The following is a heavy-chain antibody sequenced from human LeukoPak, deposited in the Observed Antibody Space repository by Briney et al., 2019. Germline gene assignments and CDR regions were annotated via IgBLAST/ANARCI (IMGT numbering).Heavy chain of an antibody. J-gene: IGHJ4*02. Sequence: SETLSLTCTVSGGSISGSSYYWGWIRQPPGKGLEWIGSIYYSGSTYYNPSLKSRVTISVDTSKNQFSLKLSSVTAADTAVYYCARPLWSGYFYFDYWGQGTLVTVSS. V-gene: IGHV4-39*01. CDR2: IYYSGST. D-gene: IGHD3-3*01. CDR3: ARPLWSGYFYFDY. CDR1: GGSISGSSYY.